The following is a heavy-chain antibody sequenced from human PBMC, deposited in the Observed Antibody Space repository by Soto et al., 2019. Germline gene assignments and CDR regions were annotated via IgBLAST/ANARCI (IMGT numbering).Heavy chain of an antibody. J-gene: IGHJ4*02. CDR2: IDSTATTI. V-gene: IGHV3-48*03. CDR3: AKGPR. CDR1: GFTFSHYG. Sequence: GSLRLSCAASGFTFSHYGMTWVRQAPGMGLEWVAHIDSTATTISYADSVRGRFTISRDDAKNSLYLQMSSLRAEDTAVYYCAKGPRWGQGTLVNVS.